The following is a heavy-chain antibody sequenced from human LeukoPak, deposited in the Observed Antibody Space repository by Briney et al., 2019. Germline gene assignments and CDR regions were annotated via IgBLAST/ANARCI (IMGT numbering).Heavy chain of an antibody. CDR1: GGSISGYW. V-gene: IGHV4-59*01. CDR2: IYYSGST. CDR3: AIGDTRGNDI. J-gene: IGHJ3*02. Sequence: SETLSLTCTVSGGSISGYWWSWIRQPPGKGLEWIGYIYYSGSTNYNPSLNSRVTMSVDTSKSQFSLKLSSVTAADTAVYYCAIGDTRGNDIWGQGTMVTVSS. D-gene: IGHD1-26*01.